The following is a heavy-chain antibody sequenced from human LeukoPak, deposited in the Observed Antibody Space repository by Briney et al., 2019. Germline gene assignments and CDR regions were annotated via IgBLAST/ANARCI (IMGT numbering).Heavy chain of an antibody. CDR1: GFTFSSYE. D-gene: IGHD3-9*01. J-gene: IGHJ4*02. CDR3: AKDILRYFDSSFDF. CDR2: ISSTGITM. V-gene: IGHV3-48*03. Sequence: GGSLRLSCAASGFTFSSYEMHWVRQAPGKGLEWVSYISSTGITMFYADSVKGRFTISRDNSKNTLNLQMNSLRAEDTAVYYCAKDILRYFDSSFDFWGQGTLVTVSS.